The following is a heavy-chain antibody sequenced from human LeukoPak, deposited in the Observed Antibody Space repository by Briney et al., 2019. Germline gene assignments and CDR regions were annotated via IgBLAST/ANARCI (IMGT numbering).Heavy chain of an antibody. CDR2: ISGSGGST. D-gene: IGHD3-22*01. CDR3: AKDYYDSSGYYHAY. Sequence: GGSLRLSCAASGFTFSSYAMSWVRQAPGKGLEWASAISGSGGSTYYADSVKGRFTISRDNSKNTLCLQMNSLRAEDTAVYYCAKDYYDSSGYYHAYWGQGTLVTVSS. V-gene: IGHV3-23*01. CDR1: GFTFSSYA. J-gene: IGHJ4*02.